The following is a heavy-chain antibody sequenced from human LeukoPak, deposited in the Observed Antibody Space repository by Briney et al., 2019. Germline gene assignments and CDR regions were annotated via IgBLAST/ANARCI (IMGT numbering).Heavy chain of an antibody. J-gene: IGHJ4*02. Sequence: PGGSLRLSCVASGFNFDIFAMSWVRQSPGGGLEWVASLGRSGGSKNYADSVKGRFTISRDNSKNTLYLQMNSLRAEDTAVYYCAKAKYQLLYYDYWGQGTLVTVSS. CDR2: LGRSGGSK. CDR3: AKAKYQLLYYDY. CDR1: GFNFDIFA. V-gene: IGHV3-23*01. D-gene: IGHD2-2*02.